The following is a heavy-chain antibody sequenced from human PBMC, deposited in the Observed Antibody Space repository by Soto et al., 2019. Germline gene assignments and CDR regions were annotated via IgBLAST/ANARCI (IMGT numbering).Heavy chain of an antibody. CDR1: GFSLTTNGVG. Sequence: QITLKESGPTLVKPTQTLTLTCSFSGFSLTTNGVGVGWIRQPPGKALEWLALIYWDDDKRYSPSLKSRLTSTKDTSKNQVVLTLTNMDPVDTATYYRAHRLVDYDYIWGSYSSALDYWGQGTRVTVSS. CDR2: IYWDDDK. J-gene: IGHJ4*02. V-gene: IGHV2-5*02. CDR3: AHRLVDYDYIWGSYSSALDY. D-gene: IGHD3-16*01.